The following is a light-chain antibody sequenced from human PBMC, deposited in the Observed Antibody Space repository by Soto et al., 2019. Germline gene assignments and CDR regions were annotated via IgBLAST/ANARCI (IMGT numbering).Light chain of an antibody. CDR1: QSVSDSY. J-gene: IGKJ2*01. V-gene: IGKV3-20*01. CDR3: QQYGSSPYT. CDR2: GAS. Sequence: EIVLTQSPGTLFLSPGERATLSCRASQSVSDSYLAWYQQKPGQAPRLLISGASSRATGIPDRFSGSGSGTDFTLTISRLEPGDFAVYYRQQYGSSPYTFGQGTKLEIK.